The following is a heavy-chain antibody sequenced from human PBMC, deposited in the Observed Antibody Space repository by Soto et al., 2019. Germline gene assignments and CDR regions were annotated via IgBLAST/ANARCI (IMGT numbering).Heavy chain of an antibody. Sequence: EVQLVESGGGLVQPGGSLRLSCAASGFTFSSNCMHWVRQAPGKGLVWVSRINNDGSSTSYADSVKGRLTISRDNAKNTLYLQVNSLRDEDTAVYYCASGGVAGSGTYYNDYWGRGTLVTVSS. CDR2: INNDGSST. V-gene: IGHV3-74*01. CDR3: ASGGVAGSGTYYNDY. D-gene: IGHD3-10*01. J-gene: IGHJ4*02. CDR1: GFTFSSNC.